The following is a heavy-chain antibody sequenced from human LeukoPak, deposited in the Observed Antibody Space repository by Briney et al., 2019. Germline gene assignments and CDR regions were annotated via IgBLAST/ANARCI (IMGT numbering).Heavy chain of an antibody. V-gene: IGHV4-38-2*02. J-gene: IGHJ6*02. Sequence: PSETLSLTCTVSGYSISGAYYWGWIRQPPGKGLEWIGSIYHSGSTYYNPSLKSRVIISADTSKNQFSLRLSSVTAADTAVYYCARHPVDYDILTGPPVGGMDVWGQGTTVTVSS. CDR1: GYSISGAYY. CDR3: ARHPVDYDILTGPPVGGMDV. D-gene: IGHD3-9*01. CDR2: IYHSGST.